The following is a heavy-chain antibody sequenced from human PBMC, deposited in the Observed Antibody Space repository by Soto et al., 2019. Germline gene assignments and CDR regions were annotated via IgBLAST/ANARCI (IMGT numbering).Heavy chain of an antibody. Sequence: SETLSLTCTVSGGSISSSSYYWGWIRQPPGKGLEWIGTIYYSGTTNYNPSLKSRVTISVDTSKNQFSLKLSSVTAADTAVYYCARDSARGVEYYYYYYGMDVWGQGTTVTVSS. V-gene: IGHV4-39*07. CDR3: ARDSARGVEYYYYYYGMDV. D-gene: IGHD3-10*01. CDR2: IYYSGTT. CDR1: GGSISSSSYY. J-gene: IGHJ6*02.